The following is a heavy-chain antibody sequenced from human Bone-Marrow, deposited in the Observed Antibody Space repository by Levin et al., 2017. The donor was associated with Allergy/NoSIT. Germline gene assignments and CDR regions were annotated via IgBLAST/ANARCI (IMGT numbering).Heavy chain of an antibody. D-gene: IGHD3-16*01. J-gene: IGHJ4*02. CDR2: INKDGSDQ. V-gene: IGHV3-7*01. CDR1: TSTFSNFY. Sequence: TGESLKISCADSTSTFSNFYMTWVRQAPGKGLEWVATINKDGSDQTYVDSVKGRFTISRDNAKHSLYLQMNSLRVEDTAVYYCARHNWWSFDYWGQGTLVTVSS. CDR3: ARHNWWSFDY.